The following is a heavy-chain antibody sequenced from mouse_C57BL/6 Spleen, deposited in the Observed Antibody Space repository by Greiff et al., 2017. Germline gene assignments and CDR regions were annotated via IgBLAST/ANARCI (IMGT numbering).Heavy chain of an antibody. CDR3: ARGDSNYVFDY. Sequence: EVMLVESGPGMVKPSQSLSLTCTVTGYSITSGYDWHWIRHFPGNKLEWMGYISYSGSTNYNPSLKSRISITHDTSKNHFFLKLNSVTTEDTATYYCARGDSNYVFDYWGQGTTLTVSS. CDR2: ISYSGST. V-gene: IGHV3-1*01. J-gene: IGHJ2*01. D-gene: IGHD2-5*01. CDR1: GYSITSGYD.